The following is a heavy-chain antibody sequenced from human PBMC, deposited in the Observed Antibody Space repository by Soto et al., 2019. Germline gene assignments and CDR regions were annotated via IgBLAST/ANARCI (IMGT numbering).Heavy chain of an antibody. J-gene: IGHJ4*02. D-gene: IGHD5-12*01. CDR3: AKDPGYGLDY. V-gene: IGHV3-30*18. CDR2: IPYDERSK. CDR1: GFTFSTYG. Sequence: QVHLVESGGGVVQPGRSPRLSCAASGFTFSTYGMHWVRQAPGKGLEWVAAIPYDERSKYYADSVKGRFTISRDNSKNTLYLQMNSLRAEDTAVYYCAKDPGYGLDYWGQGTLVTVSS.